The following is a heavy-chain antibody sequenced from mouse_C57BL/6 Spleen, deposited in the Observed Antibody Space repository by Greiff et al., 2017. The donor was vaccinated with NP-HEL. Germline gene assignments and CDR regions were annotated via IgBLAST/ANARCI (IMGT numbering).Heavy chain of an antibody. CDR3: ARVFWEYYAMDY. J-gene: IGHJ4*01. D-gene: IGHD4-1*01. Sequence: EVKLVESGGGLVKPGGSLKLSCAASGFTFSDYGMHWVRQAPEKGLEWVAYISSGSSTIYYADTVKGRFTISRDNAKNTLFLQMTSLRSEDTAMYYCARVFWEYYAMDYWGQGTSVTVSS. CDR2: ISSGSSTI. V-gene: IGHV5-17*01. CDR1: GFTFSDYG.